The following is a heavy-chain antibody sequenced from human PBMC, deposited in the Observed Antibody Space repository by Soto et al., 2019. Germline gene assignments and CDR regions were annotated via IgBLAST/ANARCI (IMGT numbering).Heavy chain of an antibody. CDR3: AKDLAGIAARPMYAFDI. D-gene: IGHD6-6*01. CDR2: ISGSGGST. J-gene: IGHJ3*02. Sequence: GGSLRLSCAASGFTFSSYAMSWVRQAPGKGLEWVSAISGSGGSTYYADSVKGRFTISRDNSKNTLYLQMNSLRAEDTAVYYCAKDLAGIAARPMYAFDIWGQGTMVTVSS. V-gene: IGHV3-23*01. CDR1: GFTFSSYA.